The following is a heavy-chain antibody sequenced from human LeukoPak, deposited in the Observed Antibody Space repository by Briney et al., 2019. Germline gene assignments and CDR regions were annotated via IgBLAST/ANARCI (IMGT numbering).Heavy chain of an antibody. Sequence: SVKVSCKDSGGTFSIYAISWVRQAPGQGLEWMGGIIPMFGTTNYAQKFQGRVTITADESTSTASMELSSLRSEDTAVYYCARGRFSTPKTKRTYYYYAMDVWGQGTTVTVSS. CDR2: IIPMFGTT. V-gene: IGHV1-69*13. CDR3: ARGRFSTPKTKRTYYYYAMDV. CDR1: GGTFSIYA. J-gene: IGHJ6*02.